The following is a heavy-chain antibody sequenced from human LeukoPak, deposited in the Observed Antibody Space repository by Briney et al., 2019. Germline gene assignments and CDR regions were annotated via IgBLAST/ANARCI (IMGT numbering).Heavy chain of an antibody. Sequence: GGSLRLSCAASGFTFSTYGMHWVRQAPGKGLEWVAVISYDGSNKYYGDSVKGRFTISRDNPKNTLYLQMNSLRAEDTAVYYCAKGATMIVRGGMDVWSQGTTVTVSS. D-gene: IGHD3-22*01. CDR2: ISYDGSNK. CDR1: GFTFSTYG. J-gene: IGHJ6*02. V-gene: IGHV3-30*18. CDR3: AKGATMIVRGGMDV.